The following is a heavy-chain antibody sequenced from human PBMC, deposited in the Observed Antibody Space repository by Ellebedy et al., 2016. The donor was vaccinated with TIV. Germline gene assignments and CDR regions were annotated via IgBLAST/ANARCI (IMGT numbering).Heavy chain of an antibody. CDR3: ARDLVGANEGWFDP. Sequence: ASVKVSCXASGYTFTSYDINWVRQATGQGLEWMGWMNPNSGNTGYAQKFQGRVTMTRNTSISTAYMELSSLRSEDTAVYYCARDLVGANEGWFDPWGQGTLVTVSS. V-gene: IGHV1-8*01. D-gene: IGHD1-26*01. CDR2: MNPNSGNT. CDR1: GYTFTSYD. J-gene: IGHJ5*02.